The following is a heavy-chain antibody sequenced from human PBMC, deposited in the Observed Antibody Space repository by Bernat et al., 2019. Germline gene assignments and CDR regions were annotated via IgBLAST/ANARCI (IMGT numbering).Heavy chain of an antibody. CDR2: IWYDGSNK. CDR1: GFTFSSYG. Sequence: QVQLVESGGGVVQPGRSLRLSCAASGFTFSSYGMHWVRQAPGKGLEWVAVIWYDGSNKYYADSVKGRFTISRDNSKNTLYLQMNSLRAEDTAVYYWGRSGRAAGSAAGDLKNWGQGTRVTVSS. J-gene: IGHJ1*01. V-gene: IGHV3-33*01. CDR3: GRSGRAAGSAAGDLKN. D-gene: IGHD3-10*01.